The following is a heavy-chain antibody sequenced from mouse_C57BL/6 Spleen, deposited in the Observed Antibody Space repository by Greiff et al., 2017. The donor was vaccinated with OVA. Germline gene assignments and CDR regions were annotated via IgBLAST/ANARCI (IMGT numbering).Heavy chain of an antibody. CDR2: IDPSDSYT. D-gene: IGHD1-1*01. CDR1: GYTFTSYW. CDR3: ARDGTTVELGYFDV. Sequence: QVHVKQPGAELVRPGTSVKLSCKASGYTFTSYWMHWVKQRPGQGLEWIGVIDPSDSYTNYNQKFKGKATLTVDTSSSTAYMQLSSLTSEDSAVYYCARDGTTVELGYFDVWGTGTTVTVSS. J-gene: IGHJ1*03. V-gene: IGHV1-59*01.